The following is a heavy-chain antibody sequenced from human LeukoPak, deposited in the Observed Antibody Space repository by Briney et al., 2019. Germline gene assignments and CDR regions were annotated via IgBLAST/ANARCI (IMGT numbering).Heavy chain of an antibody. CDR2: INHSGST. D-gene: IGHD3-3*01. CDR1: GGSFSGYY. V-gene: IGHV4-34*01. J-gene: IGHJ5*02. Sequence: PSETLSLTCAVYGGSFSGYYWSWIRQPPGKGLEWIGEINHSGSTNYNPSLKSRVTISVDTSKNQFSLKLSSVTAADTAVYYCAGGKYYDFWSGYSMYNWFDPWGQGTLVTVSS. CDR3: AGGKYYDFWSGYSMYNWFDP.